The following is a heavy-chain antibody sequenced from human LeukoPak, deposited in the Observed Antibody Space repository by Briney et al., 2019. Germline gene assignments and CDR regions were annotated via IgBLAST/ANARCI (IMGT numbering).Heavy chain of an antibody. Sequence: ASVKASCKASGYTFTGYYIHWVRQAPGQGLEWMRWINPNSGGTNYAQKFQGRVTMTRDTSISTAYMELSRLRSDDTAVYYCARDPYYYDSSGYYYAPDYGMDVWGQGTTVTVSS. CDR2: INPNSGGT. V-gene: IGHV1-2*02. J-gene: IGHJ6*02. CDR1: GYTFTGYY. D-gene: IGHD3-22*01. CDR3: ARDPYYYDSSGYYYAPDYGMDV.